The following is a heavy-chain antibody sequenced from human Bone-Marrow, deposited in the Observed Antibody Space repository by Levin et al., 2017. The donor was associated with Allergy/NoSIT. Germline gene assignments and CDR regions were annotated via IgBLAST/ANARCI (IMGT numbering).Heavy chain of an antibody. CDR3: ARGLDYDILTGEGYYFDY. V-gene: IGHV4-59*01. CDR1: GGSIRSYY. D-gene: IGHD3-9*01. Sequence: SQTLSLTCTVSGGSIRSYYWSWIRPPPGKGLEWIGYIYYSGSTNYNPSLKSRVTISVDTSKNQFSLKLSSVTAADTAVYYCARGLDYDILTGEGYYFDYWGQGTLVTVSS. CDR2: IYYSGST. J-gene: IGHJ4*02.